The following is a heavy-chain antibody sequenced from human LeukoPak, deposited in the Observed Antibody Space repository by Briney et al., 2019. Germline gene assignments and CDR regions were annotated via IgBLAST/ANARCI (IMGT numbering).Heavy chain of an antibody. V-gene: IGHV3-48*03. CDR3: AGDKMGVDWYFDL. CDR1: GFTFSSFE. J-gene: IGHJ2*01. Sequence: GGSLRLSCAASGFTFSSFEMNWVRQGPGKGLEWVSYISNNGYTIYYADSVKGRFTISRDNAKNSLYLQMNSLRAEDTAVYYCAGDKMGVDWYFDLWGRGTLVTVSS. CDR2: ISNNGYTI. D-gene: IGHD3-16*01.